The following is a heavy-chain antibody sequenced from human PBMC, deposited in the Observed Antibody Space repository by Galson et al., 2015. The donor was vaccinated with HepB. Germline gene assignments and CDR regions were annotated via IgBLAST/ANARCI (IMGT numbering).Heavy chain of an antibody. CDR3: ARVGAAAGTGFDY. D-gene: IGHD6-13*01. J-gene: IGHJ4*02. Sequence: SLRLSCAASGFTFSSYSMNWVRQAPGKGLEWVSSISSSSSYIYYADSVKGRFTISRDNAKNSLYLQMNSLRAEDTAVYYCARVGAAAGTGFDYWGQGTLVTVSS. CDR2: ISSSSSYI. V-gene: IGHV3-21*01. CDR1: GFTFSSYS.